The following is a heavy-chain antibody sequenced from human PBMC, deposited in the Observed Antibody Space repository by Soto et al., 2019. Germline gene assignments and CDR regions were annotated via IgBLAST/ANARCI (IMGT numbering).Heavy chain of an antibody. Sequence: GGSLRLSCAASGFTFSSYAMSWVRQAPGKGLEWVSAISGSGGSTYYADSVKGRFTISRDNSKNTLYLQMNSLRAEDTAVYYCAKTGGPGTQRITMIVVPQGENYFDYWGQGTLVTVSS. J-gene: IGHJ4*02. V-gene: IGHV3-23*01. D-gene: IGHD3-22*01. CDR2: ISGSGGST. CDR1: GFTFSSYA. CDR3: AKTGGPGTQRITMIVVPQGENYFDY.